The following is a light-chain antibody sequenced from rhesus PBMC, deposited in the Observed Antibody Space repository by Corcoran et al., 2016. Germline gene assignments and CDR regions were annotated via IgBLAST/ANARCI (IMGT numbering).Light chain of an antibody. J-gene: IGKJ2*01. CDR3: QHYYENPSYS. CDR2: AAS. V-gene: IGKV1S8*01. Sequence: DIQMTQSPSALSASVGDRVTISCRASQNIYSNLAWYQQKPGKAPKLLIYAASSLQTGIPSRFSGSGSGTYFTLTISSLQPEDSEAYYCQHYYENPSYSVGQGTKVEIK. CDR1: QNIYSN.